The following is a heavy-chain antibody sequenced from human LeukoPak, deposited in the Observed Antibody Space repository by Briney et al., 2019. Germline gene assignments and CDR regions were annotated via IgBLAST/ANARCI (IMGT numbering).Heavy chain of an antibody. CDR1: GGSISSGGYY. J-gene: IGHJ4*02. V-gene: IGHV4-31*03. D-gene: IGHD2-8*01. CDR2: IYYSGST. CDR3: ARVYLMGNYFDY. Sequence: PSETLSLTCTVSGGSISSGGYYWSWIRHHPGKGLEWIGYIYYSGSTYYNPSLKSRVTISVDRSKNQFSLKLSSVTAADTAVYYCARVYLMGNYFDYWGQGTLVTVSS.